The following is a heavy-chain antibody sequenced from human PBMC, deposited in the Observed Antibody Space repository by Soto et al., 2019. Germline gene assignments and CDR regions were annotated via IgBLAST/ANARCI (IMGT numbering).Heavy chain of an antibody. CDR2: IIPIFGTA. CDR3: AIGSPPMYDSSGYYSVYYYYYGMDV. V-gene: IGHV1-69*06. D-gene: IGHD3-22*01. Sequence: QVQLVQSGAEVKKPGSSVKVSCKASGGTFSSYAISWVRQAPGQGLEWMGGIIPIFGTANYAQKFQGRVTITADKSTSTAYMELSSLRSEDTAVYYCAIGSPPMYDSSGYYSVYYYYYGMDVWGQGTTVTVSS. J-gene: IGHJ6*02. CDR1: GGTFSSYA.